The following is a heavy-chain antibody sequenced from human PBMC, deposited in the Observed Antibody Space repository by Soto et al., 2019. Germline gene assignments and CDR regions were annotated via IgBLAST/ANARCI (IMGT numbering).Heavy chain of an antibody. CDR1: GFTFSSYW. J-gene: IGHJ6*03. V-gene: IGHV3-74*01. Sequence: EVQLVESGGGLVQPGGSLRLSCAASGFTFSSYWMHWVRQAPGKGLVWVSRINSDGSSTSYADSVKGRFTISRDNAKNTLYLQMNSLRAEDTAVYYCAKNPEYYDILTGYSPKYYYMDVWGKGTTVTVSS. CDR3: AKNPEYYDILTGYSPKYYYMDV. D-gene: IGHD3-9*01. CDR2: INSDGSST.